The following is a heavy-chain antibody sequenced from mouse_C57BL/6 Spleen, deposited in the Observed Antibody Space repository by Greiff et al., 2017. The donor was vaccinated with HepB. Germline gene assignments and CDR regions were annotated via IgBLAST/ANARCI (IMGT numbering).Heavy chain of an antibody. Sequence: DVQLQESGGGLVKPGGSLKLSCAASGFTFSDYGMHWVRQAPEKGLEWVAYISSGSSTIYYADTVKGRFTISRDNAKNTLFLQMTSLRSEDTAMYYCATYYSNSYYFDYWGQGTTLTVSS. CDR3: ATYYSNSYYFDY. D-gene: IGHD2-5*01. CDR1: GFTFSDYG. J-gene: IGHJ2*01. CDR2: ISSGSSTI. V-gene: IGHV5-17*01.